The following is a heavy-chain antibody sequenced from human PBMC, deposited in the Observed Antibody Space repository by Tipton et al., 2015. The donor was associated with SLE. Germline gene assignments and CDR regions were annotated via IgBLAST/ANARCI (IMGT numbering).Heavy chain of an antibody. CDR2: INHSGST. Sequence: TLSLTCAVYGGSFSGYYWSWIRQPPGKGLEWIGEINHSGSTYYNPSLKSRVTISVDRSKNQFSLKLSSVTAADTAVYYCARAGAGYYYYYYMDVWGKGTTVTVSS. CDR1: GGSFSGYY. V-gene: IGHV4-34*01. CDR3: ARAGAGYYYYYYMDV. J-gene: IGHJ6*03.